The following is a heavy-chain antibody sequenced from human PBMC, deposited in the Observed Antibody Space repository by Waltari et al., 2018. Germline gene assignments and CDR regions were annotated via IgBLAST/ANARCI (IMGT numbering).Heavy chain of an antibody. Sequence: QITLKESGPTLVKPTQTLTLTCTFSGFSLSTSGVGVGWIRQPPGKALEWLALIYWDDDKRYSPSLKSRLTITKDTSKHQVVLTMTNMDPVDTATYYCAHLSYYYDSSGYPSFDYWGQGTLVTVSS. CDR3: AHLSYYYDSSGYPSFDY. J-gene: IGHJ4*02. CDR1: GFSLSTSGVG. D-gene: IGHD3-22*01. V-gene: IGHV2-5*02. CDR2: IYWDDDK.